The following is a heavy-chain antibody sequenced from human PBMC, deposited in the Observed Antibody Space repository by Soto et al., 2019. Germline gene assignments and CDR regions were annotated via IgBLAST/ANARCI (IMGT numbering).Heavy chain of an antibody. V-gene: IGHV3-48*03. CDR1: GFTFSSYE. J-gene: IGHJ6*02. Sequence: GGSLRLSCAASGFTFSSYEMNWVRQTPGKGLEWVSYISSSGSTIYYADSVKGRFTISRDNAKNSLYLQMNSLRAEDTAVYYCARDHKGGYYYYGMDVWGQGTTVTVSS. CDR2: ISSSGSTI. CDR3: ARDHKGGYYYYGMDV.